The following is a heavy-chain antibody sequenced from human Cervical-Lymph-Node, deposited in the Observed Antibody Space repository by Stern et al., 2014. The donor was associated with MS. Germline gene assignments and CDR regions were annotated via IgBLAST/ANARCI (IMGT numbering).Heavy chain of an antibody. Sequence: VQLEESGGGVVQPGRSLRLSCAASGFTFSSYAMPWVRQAPGKGLEWVAVISYDGSNKYYADAVKGRFTIYRDNSKNTLYLQMNSLRAEDTAVYYCARDASGSYRTYYFDYWGQGTLVTVSS. D-gene: IGHD1-26*01. V-gene: IGHV3-30-3*01. CDR2: ISYDGSNK. J-gene: IGHJ4*02. CDR3: ARDASGSYRTYYFDY. CDR1: GFTFSSYA.